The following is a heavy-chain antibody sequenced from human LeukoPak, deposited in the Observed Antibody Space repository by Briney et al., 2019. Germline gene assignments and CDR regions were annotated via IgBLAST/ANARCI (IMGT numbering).Heavy chain of an antibody. CDR1: GSTFSSYA. CDR3: ARDMQALVRHAEYFQH. Sequence: PGGSLRLSCAASGSTFSSYAMRWVRQAPGKGLEWVAVISYDGSNKYYADSVKGRFTISRDNSKNTLYLQMNSLRAEDTAVYYCARDMQALVRHAEYFQHWGQGTLVTVSS. D-gene: IGHD2-8*02. J-gene: IGHJ1*01. CDR2: ISYDGSNK. V-gene: IGHV3-30-3*01.